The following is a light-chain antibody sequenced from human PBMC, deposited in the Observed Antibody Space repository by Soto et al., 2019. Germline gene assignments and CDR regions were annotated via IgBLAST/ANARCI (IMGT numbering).Light chain of an antibody. CDR3: AAWDDSLNAYV. V-gene: IGLV1-44*01. Sequence: QSVLTQPPSASGTPGQRVTISCSGSSSNIGSRTVDWYQQLPGTAPKLLIYTYNQRPSGVPDRFSGSRSGTSASLAISGLQSEDEADYYCAAWDDSLNAYVFGTGTKLTV. CDR1: SSNIGSRT. CDR2: TYN. J-gene: IGLJ1*01.